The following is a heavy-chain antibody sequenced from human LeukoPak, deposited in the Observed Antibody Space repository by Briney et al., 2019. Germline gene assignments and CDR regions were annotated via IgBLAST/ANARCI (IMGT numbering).Heavy chain of an antibody. CDR3: ARGGQLWPRDDY. V-gene: IGHV4-61*08. Sequence: PSETLSLTCSVSGGSMSSGGYYWSWIRQPPGKGLEWIGYISYSGSTNYNPSLKSRVTISADTSKNQFSLKLSSVTAADTAVYYCARGGQLWPRDDYWGQGTLVTVSS. J-gene: IGHJ4*02. CDR1: GGSMSSGGYY. CDR2: ISYSGST. D-gene: IGHD3-16*01.